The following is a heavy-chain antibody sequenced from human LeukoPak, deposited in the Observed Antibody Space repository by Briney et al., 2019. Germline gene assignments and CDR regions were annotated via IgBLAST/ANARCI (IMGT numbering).Heavy chain of an antibody. CDR3: AKDQGDTGN. D-gene: IGHD2-21*01. CDR2: INAGGSTI. CDR1: GFTFSSYE. Sequence: QPGGSLRLSCAASGFTFSSYEMNWVRQAPGKGLEWVSYINAGGSTIYYADSVKGRFTISRDNAKNSLYLQMNSLRAEDTAVYYCAKDQGDTGNWGQGTLVTVSS. J-gene: IGHJ4*02. V-gene: IGHV3-48*03.